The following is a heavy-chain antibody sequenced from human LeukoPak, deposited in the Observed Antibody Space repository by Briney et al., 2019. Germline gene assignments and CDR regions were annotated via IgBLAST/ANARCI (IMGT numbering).Heavy chain of an antibody. D-gene: IGHD3-22*01. CDR3: AKDLTMIVVVSVDY. Sequence: GGSLRLSCAASGFTFSSYAMSWVRQAPGKGLEWVSAISGSGGSTYYADSVKGRFTISRDNSKNTPYLQMNSLRAEDTAVYYCAKDLTMIVVVSVDYWGQGTLVTVPS. CDR1: GFTFSSYA. J-gene: IGHJ4*02. V-gene: IGHV3-23*01. CDR2: ISGSGGST.